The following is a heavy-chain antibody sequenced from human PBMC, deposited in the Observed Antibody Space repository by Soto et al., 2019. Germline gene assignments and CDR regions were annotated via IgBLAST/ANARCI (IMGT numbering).Heavy chain of an antibody. CDR2: IVPIRRTA. CDR3: VRDSGAKLSSS. J-gene: IGHJ4*02. Sequence: SVKVSCKASGGTFSSYRINWVRQAPGQGLEWVGGIVPIRRTADYAQTFQGRVSITADESARTSYMELRSLRSQDTAVYYCVRDSGAKLSSSWGQXTLVTASS. CDR1: GGTFSSYR. V-gene: IGHV1-69*13. D-gene: IGHD6-13*01.